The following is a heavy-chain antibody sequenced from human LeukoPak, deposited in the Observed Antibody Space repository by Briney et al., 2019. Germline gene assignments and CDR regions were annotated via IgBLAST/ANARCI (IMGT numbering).Heavy chain of an antibody. D-gene: IGHD3-9*01. CDR2: MNPNSGNT. CDR3: ARFPDILTGYSD. Sequence: GASVKVSCKASGYTFTSYDINWVRQATGQGLEWMGWMNPNSGNTGYAQKFQGRVTMTRNTSISTAYMELSSLRSEDTAVCYCARFPDILTGYSDWGQGTLVTVSS. J-gene: IGHJ4*02. V-gene: IGHV1-8*01. CDR1: GYTFTSYD.